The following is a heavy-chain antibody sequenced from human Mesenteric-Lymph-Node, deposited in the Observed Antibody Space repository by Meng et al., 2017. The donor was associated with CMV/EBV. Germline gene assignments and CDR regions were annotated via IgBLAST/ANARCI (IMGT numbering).Heavy chain of an antibody. D-gene: IGHD2-15*01. CDR1: GFTFSIYG. J-gene: IGHJ4*02. CDR2: IRYDETNE. CDR3: ATTAGVARPFDY. Sequence: LSLTCAASGFTFSIYGMHWVRQAPGKGLEWVAFIRYDETNEKYSDSVKGRFTISRDNSRNTLYLQMNSLRTEDTALYYCATTAGVARPFDYWGQGTLVTVSS. V-gene: IGHV3-30*02.